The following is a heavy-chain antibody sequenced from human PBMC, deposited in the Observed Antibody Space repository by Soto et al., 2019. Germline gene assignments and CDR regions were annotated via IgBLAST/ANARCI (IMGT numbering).Heavy chain of an antibody. D-gene: IGHD4-17*01. CDR1: GGSISSYY. V-gene: IGHV4-59*01. J-gene: IGHJ4*02. CDR2: IYYSGST. CDR3: ARIATIDYGDYVNLDY. Sequence: SETLSLTCTVSGGSISSYYWSWIRQPPGKGLEWIGYIYYSGSTNYNPSLKSRVTISVDTSKNQFSLKLSSVTAADTAVYYCARIATIDYGDYVNLDYWGRGTLVTVSS.